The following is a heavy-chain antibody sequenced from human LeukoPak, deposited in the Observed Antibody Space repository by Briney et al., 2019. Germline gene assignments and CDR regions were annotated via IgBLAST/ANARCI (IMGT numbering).Heavy chain of an antibody. Sequence: PGRSLRLSCAASGFTFSSYGMHWVRQAPGKGLEWVAVISYDGSNKYYADSVKGRFTISRDNSKNTLYLQMNSLRAEDTAVYYCARDMKDIVVVPAGGYYYYMDVWGKGTTVTVSS. J-gene: IGHJ6*03. V-gene: IGHV3-30*03. CDR2: ISYDGSNK. CDR3: ARDMKDIVVVPAGGYYYYMDV. D-gene: IGHD2-2*01. CDR1: GFTFSSYG.